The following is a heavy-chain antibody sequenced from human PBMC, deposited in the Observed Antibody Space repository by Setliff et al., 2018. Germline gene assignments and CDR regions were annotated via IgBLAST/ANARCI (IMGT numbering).Heavy chain of an antibody. J-gene: IGHJ4*02. CDR1: GFTFSSYS. D-gene: IGHD3-10*01. V-gene: IGHV3-21*01. CDR2: ISSSSSYV. Sequence: GGSLRLSCAASGFTFSSYSMNWVRQAPGKGLEWVSSISSSSSYVYYADSVKGRFTISIDNAKNSLYLQMNSLRAEDTAVYYCARGLITMVRGVPSRGFDYWGQGTLVTVSS. CDR3: ARGLITMVRGVPSRGFDY.